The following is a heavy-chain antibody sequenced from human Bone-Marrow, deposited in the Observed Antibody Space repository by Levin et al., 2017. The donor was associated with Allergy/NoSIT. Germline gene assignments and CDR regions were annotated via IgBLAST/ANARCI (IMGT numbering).Heavy chain of an antibody. CDR1: GFTFASYA. CDR2: ISGGGEST. D-gene: IGHD3-9*01. Sequence: GGSLRLSCAASGFTFASYAMSWVRQAPGKGLERVSAISGGGESTYYVDSVKGRFSISRDNSKNTLSLQMNSLRGEDTAVYYCVKKANYDITDYLDYWGQGAVVSVSS. CDR3: VKKANYDITDYLDY. J-gene: IGHJ4*02. V-gene: IGHV3-23*01.